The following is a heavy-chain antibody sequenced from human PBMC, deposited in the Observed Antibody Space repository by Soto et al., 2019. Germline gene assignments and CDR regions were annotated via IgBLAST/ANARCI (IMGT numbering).Heavy chain of an antibody. V-gene: IGHV3-23*01. J-gene: IGHJ4*02. CDR3: ATSFRYFDN. CDR2: ISGRGTNT. Sequence: PGGSLILSCAASGSISTTTPLSWVRQAPGKGLEWVSTISGRGTNTYYADSVKGRFVISRDNLKNTVNLQMNGLGVEDTAIYYCATSFRYFDNWGQGTRVNVS. CDR1: GSISTTTP.